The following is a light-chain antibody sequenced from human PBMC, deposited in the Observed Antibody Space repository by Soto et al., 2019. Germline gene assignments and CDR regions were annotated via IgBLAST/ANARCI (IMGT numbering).Light chain of an antibody. V-gene: IGKV3-20*01. J-gene: IGKJ3*01. CDR2: GAS. CDR1: QSVSQY. Sequence: ETVLTQSPGTLSWSLGERATLSCRASQSVSQYLAWYQQKPGQAPRLLIYGASSRANGIPDRFSGSGSGTDFTVTINGLEPEDVAVYYCQQYATSARLTFGPGTNVDI. CDR3: QQYATSARLT.